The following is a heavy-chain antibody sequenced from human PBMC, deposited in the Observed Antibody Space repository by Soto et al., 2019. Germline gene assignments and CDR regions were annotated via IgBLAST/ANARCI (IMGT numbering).Heavy chain of an antibody. CDR2: ISGSGGST. CDR3: AKSLLVQMVYAINFYY. Sequence: GGSLRLSCAASGFSFSSYPMCWVRQAPEKGLEWVSAISGSGGSTYYADSVKGRFTISRDNSKNTLYLQMNSLRAEDTAVYYCAKSLLVQMVYAINFYYCGQRTLVTVSS. CDR1: GFSFSSYP. D-gene: IGHD2-8*01. J-gene: IGHJ4*02. V-gene: IGHV3-23*01.